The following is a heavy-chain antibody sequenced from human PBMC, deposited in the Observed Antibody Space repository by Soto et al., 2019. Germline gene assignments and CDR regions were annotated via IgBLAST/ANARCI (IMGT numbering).Heavy chain of an antibody. CDR1: GGSFSGYY. CDR2: INHSGST. CDR3: AREGITIFGVVRYYYYYGMDV. J-gene: IGHJ6*02. V-gene: IGHV4-34*01. Sequence: SETLSLTCAVYGGSFSGYYWSWIRQPPGKGLEWIGEINHSGSTNYNPSLKSRVTISVDTSKNQFSLKLSSVTAADTAVYYCAREGITIFGVVRYYYYYGMDVWGQGTTVTVSS. D-gene: IGHD3-3*01.